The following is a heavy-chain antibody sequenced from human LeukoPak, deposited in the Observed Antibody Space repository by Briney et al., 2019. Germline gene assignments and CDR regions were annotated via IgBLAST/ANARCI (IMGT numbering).Heavy chain of an antibody. D-gene: IGHD3-16*01. V-gene: IGHV3-23*01. CDR3: AKDPLTFGGVFDY. CDR1: GFTFTSYS. Sequence: GGSLRLSCAASGFTFTSYSMSWVRQAPGKGLEWVSTITGSGVDIYYTDSVKGRFTISRDNSRRTLYLQMNSLRTEDTAVYYCAKDPLTFGGVFDYWGQGILVTVSS. CDR2: ITGSGVDI. J-gene: IGHJ4*02.